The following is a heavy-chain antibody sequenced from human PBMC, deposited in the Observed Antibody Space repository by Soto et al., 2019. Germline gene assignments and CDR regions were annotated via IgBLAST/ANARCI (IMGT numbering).Heavy chain of an antibody. CDR2: IYYSGST. CDR3: AREIVGPRSYYYYYGMDV. D-gene: IGHD1-26*01. Sequence: SETLSLTCTVSGGSISSGGYYRSWIRQHPGKGLEWIGYIYYSGSTYYNPSLKSRVTISVDTSKNQFSLKLSSVTAADTAVYYCAREIVGPRSYYYYYGMDVWGQGTTVTVSS. V-gene: IGHV4-31*03. J-gene: IGHJ6*02. CDR1: GGSISSGGYY.